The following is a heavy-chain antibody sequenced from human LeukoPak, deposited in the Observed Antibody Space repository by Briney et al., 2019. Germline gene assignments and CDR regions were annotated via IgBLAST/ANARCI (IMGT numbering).Heavy chain of an antibody. D-gene: IGHD3-10*01. V-gene: IGHV4-34*01. CDR1: GGSFSGYC. J-gene: IGHJ6*03. Sequence: NSSETLSLTGAGYGGSFSGYCWSWIRQPPGKGLEWVGEINHSGSTNYTPSLKSRVTISVDTSTNPFSLKLSSVTAADTAVYYCARGHLNPRYYYARGYMDVWGKGTTVTVSS. CDR3: ARGHLNPRYYYARGYMDV. CDR2: INHSGST.